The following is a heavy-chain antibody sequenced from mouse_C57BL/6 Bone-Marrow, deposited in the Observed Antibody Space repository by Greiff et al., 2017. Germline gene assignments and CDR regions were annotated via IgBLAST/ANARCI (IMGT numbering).Heavy chain of an antibody. Sequence: QVQLQQSGAELVRPGTSVKVSCKASGYAFTNYLIEWVKQRPGQGLEWIGVINPGSGGTNYNEKFKGKATLTADKSSSTAYMQLSSLTSEDSAVYFCARGRAYYGNFPLAYWGQGTLVTVSA. CDR1: GYAFTNYL. CDR2: INPGSGGT. CDR3: ARGRAYYGNFPLAY. D-gene: IGHD2-1*01. J-gene: IGHJ3*01. V-gene: IGHV1-54*01.